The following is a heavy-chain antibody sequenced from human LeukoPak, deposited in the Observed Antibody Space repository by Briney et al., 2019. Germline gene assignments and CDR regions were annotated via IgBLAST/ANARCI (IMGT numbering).Heavy chain of an antibody. V-gene: IGHV4-59*07. Sequence: SDTLSLTCTVSGDSISSYYWSWIRQPPGKGLEWIGYIFDSENSKYNPSLESRVIISVDTSKDQLSLKLTSVTAADTAVYYCARFSSQLLKTGGFDSWGQGTLVTVFS. J-gene: IGHJ4*02. CDR3: ARFSSQLLKTGGFDS. CDR2: IFDSENS. D-gene: IGHD1-26*01. CDR1: GDSISSYY.